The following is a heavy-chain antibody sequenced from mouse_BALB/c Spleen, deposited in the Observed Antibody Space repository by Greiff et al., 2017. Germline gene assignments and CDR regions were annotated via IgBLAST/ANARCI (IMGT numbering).Heavy chain of an antibody. CDR2: ISSGGSYT. CDR3: ARERDGKEGYFDY. CDR1: GFTFSSYA. J-gene: IGHJ2*01. D-gene: IGHD1-1*01. V-gene: IGHV5-9-1*01. Sequence: DVMLVESGGGLVKPGGSLKLSCAASGFTFSSYAMSWVRQTPEKRLEWVATISSGGSYTYYPDSVKGRFTISRDNAKNTLYLQMSSLRSEDTAMYYCARERDGKEGYFDYWGQGTTLTVSS.